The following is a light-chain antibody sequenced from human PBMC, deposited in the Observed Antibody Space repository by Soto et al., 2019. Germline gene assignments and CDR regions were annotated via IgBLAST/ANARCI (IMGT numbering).Light chain of an antibody. Sequence: DIQMTQSPSSLSASVGDRVTITCQASQHISNYFNWYQQKPGKAPKLLISDASNLDTGVSSRFSGIGSGTYFTCTIISLQTEDIETYDCQQYDKLPFGGGTKVEIK. J-gene: IGKJ4*01. CDR1: QHISNY. CDR3: QQYDKLP. V-gene: IGKV1-33*01. CDR2: DAS.